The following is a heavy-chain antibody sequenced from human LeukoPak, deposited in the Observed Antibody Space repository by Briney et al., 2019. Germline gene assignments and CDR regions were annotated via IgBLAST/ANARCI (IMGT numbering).Heavy chain of an antibody. D-gene: IGHD6-19*01. CDR3: ARCTIGDGSGWCTWFAP. CDR1: GFTFSSHT. J-gene: IGHJ5*02. V-gene: IGHV3-23*01. Sequence: GGSLRLSCAASGFTFSSHTMNWVRQAPGKGLQWVSSIRGGGAPVYADSVKGRFTISRDDFKSTVFLQMDSLRPEDTVVYYCARCTIGDGSGWCTWFAPWGQGTLVTVSS. CDR2: IRGGGAP.